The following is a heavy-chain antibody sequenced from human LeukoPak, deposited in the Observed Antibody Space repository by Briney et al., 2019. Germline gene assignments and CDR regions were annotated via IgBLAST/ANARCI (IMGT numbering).Heavy chain of an antibody. V-gene: IGHV1-18*01. Sequence: ASVKISCKASGYTFTSYGISWVRQAPGQGLEWMGWISAYSGNTNYAQKLQGRVTMTTDTSTSTAYMELRSLRSDDTAVYYCARDYYDSSGSPGDWFDPWGQGTLVTVSS. CDR1: GYTFTSYG. J-gene: IGHJ5*02. D-gene: IGHD3-22*01. CDR3: ARDYYDSSGSPGDWFDP. CDR2: ISAYSGNT.